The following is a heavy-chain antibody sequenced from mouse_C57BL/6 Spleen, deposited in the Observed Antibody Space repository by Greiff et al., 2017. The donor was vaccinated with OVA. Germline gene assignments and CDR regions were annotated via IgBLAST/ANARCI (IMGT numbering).Heavy chain of an antibody. CDR1: GYTFTSYW. V-gene: IGHV1-59*01. D-gene: IGHD2-4*01. CDR2: IDPSDSYT. J-gene: IGHJ4*01. CDR3: AISRLPYYAMDY. Sequence: VQLQQPGAELVRPGTSVKLSCKASGYTFTSYWMHWVKQRPGQGLEWIGVIDPSDSYTNYHQKFKGKATLTVETSSSTAYMQLSSLTSEYSAVYYCAISRLPYYAMDYWGQGTSVTVSS.